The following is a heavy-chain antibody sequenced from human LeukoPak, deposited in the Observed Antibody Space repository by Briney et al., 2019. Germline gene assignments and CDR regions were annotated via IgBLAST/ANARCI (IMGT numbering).Heavy chain of an antibody. CDR2: INHSGST. D-gene: IGHD6-13*01. CDR1: GGSFSGYY. CDR3: ASTAAAGTGNWFDP. V-gene: IGHV4-34*01. J-gene: IGHJ5*02. Sequence: SETLSLTCAVYGGSFSGYYWSWIRQPPGKGLEWIGEINHSGSTNHNPSLKSRVTISVDTSKNQFSLKLSSVTAADTAVYYCASTAAAGTGNWFDPWGQGTLVTVSS.